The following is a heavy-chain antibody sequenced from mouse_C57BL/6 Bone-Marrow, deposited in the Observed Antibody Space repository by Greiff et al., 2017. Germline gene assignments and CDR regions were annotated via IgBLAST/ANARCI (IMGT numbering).Heavy chain of an antibody. CDR3: ARSETAQALDY. Sequence: QVQLKQSGAELARPGASVKMSCKASGYTFTSYTMHWVKQRPGHGLEWIGYINPSSGYTKYNQKFKDKATLTADKSSSTAYMQLSSLTSEDSAVYYCARSETAQALDYWGQGTTLTVSS. D-gene: IGHD3-2*02. V-gene: IGHV1-4*01. J-gene: IGHJ2*01. CDR1: GYTFTSYT. CDR2: INPSSGYT.